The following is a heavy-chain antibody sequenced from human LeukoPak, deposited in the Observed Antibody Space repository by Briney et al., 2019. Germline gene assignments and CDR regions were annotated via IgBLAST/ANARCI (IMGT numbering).Heavy chain of an antibody. D-gene: IGHD5-18*01. J-gene: IGHJ4*02. CDR2: ISSSSSYI. CDR3: ARAQDTAMALDY. CDR1: GFTFSSYS. Sequence: GGSLRLSCAASGFTFSSYSMNWVRQAPGKGLEWVSSISSSSSYIYYAGSVKGRFTISRGNAKNSLCLQMNSLRAEDTAVYYCARAQDTAMALDYWGQGTLVTVSS. V-gene: IGHV3-21*01.